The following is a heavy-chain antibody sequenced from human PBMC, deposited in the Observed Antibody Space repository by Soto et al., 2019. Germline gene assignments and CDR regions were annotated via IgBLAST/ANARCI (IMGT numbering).Heavy chain of an antibody. D-gene: IGHD2-15*01. CDR2: IYSGGST. J-gene: IGHJ3*02. Sequence: EVQLVESGGGLVQPGGSLRLSCAASGFTVSSNYMSWVRQAPGKGLEWVSVIYSGGSTYYADSVKGRFTISRDNSKNTLYLQMNSLRAEDTAVYYCARDPTQAVLAANAFDIWGQGTMVTVSS. CDR3: ARDPTQAVLAANAFDI. CDR1: GFTVSSNY. V-gene: IGHV3-66*01.